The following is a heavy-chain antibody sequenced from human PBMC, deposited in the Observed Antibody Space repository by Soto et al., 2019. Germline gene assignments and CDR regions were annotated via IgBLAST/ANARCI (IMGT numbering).Heavy chain of an antibody. J-gene: IGHJ4*02. CDR1: GFSISSYY. D-gene: IGHD2-21*02. V-gene: IGHV4-59*01. Sequence: PSETLSLTCAVSGFSISSYYWSWIRQPPGKGLEWIGYIYYSGSTNYNPSLKSRVTISVDTSKNQFSLKLSSVTAADTAVYYCARGGGAYCGGDCYSNDYWGQGTLVTV. CDR2: IYYSGST. CDR3: ARGGGAYCGGDCYSNDY.